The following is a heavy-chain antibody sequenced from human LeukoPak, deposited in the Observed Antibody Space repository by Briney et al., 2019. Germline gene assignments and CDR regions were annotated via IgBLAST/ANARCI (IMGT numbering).Heavy chain of an antibody. V-gene: IGHV3-43*01. D-gene: IGHD2-2*01. Sequence: GGSLRLSCAASGFSFNDHTMHWVRQAPGKGLEWVSLISWDAGSTYYADSVKGRFTISRDNSKNSLYLQMNSLRTEDTASYYCAKDARYCGATTCYLGGYYYYMDIWGKGTTVTVSS. CDR3: AKDARYCGATTCYLGGYYYYMDI. CDR2: ISWDAGST. CDR1: GFSFNDHT. J-gene: IGHJ6*03.